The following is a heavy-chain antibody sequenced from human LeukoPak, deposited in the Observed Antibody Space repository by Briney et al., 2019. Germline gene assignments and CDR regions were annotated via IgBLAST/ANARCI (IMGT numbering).Heavy chain of an antibody. CDR2: INQDGSDK. D-gene: IGHD7-27*01. Sequence: QAGGSLRLSCAASGFTFSNYWMSWVRQAPGRGLDWAANINQDGSDKYYVDSLKGRFTISRDNAKNSLYLQMNSLRAEDTAVYYCARADWGSVDYWGQGTLVTVSS. V-gene: IGHV3-7*01. CDR1: GFTFSNYW. J-gene: IGHJ4*02. CDR3: ARADWGSVDY.